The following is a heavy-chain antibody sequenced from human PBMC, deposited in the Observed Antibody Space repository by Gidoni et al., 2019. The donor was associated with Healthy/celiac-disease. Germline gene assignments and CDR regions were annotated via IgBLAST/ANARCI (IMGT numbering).Heavy chain of an antibody. J-gene: IGHJ3*02. CDR1: EFTLGYDA. Sequence: EVQRVVSGGGWVKPGRSPRPSCTAFEFTLGYDAMSWFRQDPGKGLEWVGFIVSKAYGGTTEYAASVKSRFTISRDDSKSIAYLQMNSLKTEDTAVYYCTRGTLTMIVVEGHAFDIWGRGTMVTVSS. CDR2: IVSKAYGGTT. D-gene: IGHD3-22*01. CDR3: TRGTLTMIVVEGHAFDI. V-gene: IGHV3-49*05.